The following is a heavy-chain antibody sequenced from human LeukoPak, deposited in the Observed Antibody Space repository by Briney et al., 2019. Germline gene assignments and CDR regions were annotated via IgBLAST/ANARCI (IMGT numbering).Heavy chain of an antibody. CDR1: GFTFSSYA. J-gene: IGHJ4*02. Sequence: GGSLRLSCAASGFTFSSYAMSWVRQAPGKGLEWVSAISGSGGSTYYADSVKGRFTISRDNSKNTLYLQMNSLRAEDTAVYYCAKGGLRFLEWSPPFDYWGQGTLVTVSS. CDR2: ISGSGGST. D-gene: IGHD3-3*01. V-gene: IGHV3-23*01. CDR3: AKGGLRFLEWSPPFDY.